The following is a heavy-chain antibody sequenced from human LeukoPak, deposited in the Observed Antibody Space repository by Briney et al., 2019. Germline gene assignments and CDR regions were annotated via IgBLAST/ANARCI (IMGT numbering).Heavy chain of an antibody. CDR3: ARLSGNYRFDY. V-gene: IGHV3-48*03. D-gene: IGHD1-26*01. CDR2: ISASGNPM. J-gene: IGHJ4*02. CDR1: GFTFSNYE. Sequence: GGPLRLSCAASGFTFSNYEMNWVRQAPGKGLEWISYISASGNPMFYADSVKGRFTISRDNAKNSLYLQVNSLRAEDTAIYYCARLSGNYRFDYWGQGTLVTVSS.